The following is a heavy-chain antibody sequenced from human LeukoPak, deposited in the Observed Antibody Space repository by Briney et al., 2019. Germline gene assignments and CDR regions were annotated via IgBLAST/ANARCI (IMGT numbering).Heavy chain of an antibody. V-gene: IGHV3-7*03. J-gene: IGHJ4*02. CDR2: IKQDGSEK. CDR3: AKDRRSNMIGADY. Sequence: GGSLRLSCAASGFTFSNYWMTWFRQTLGKGLEWVGNIKQDGSEKYYVDSVKGRFTISRDNSKNTLYLQMNSLRAEDTAVYYCAKDRRSNMIGADYWGQGTLVTVSS. CDR1: GFTFSNYW. D-gene: IGHD3-22*01.